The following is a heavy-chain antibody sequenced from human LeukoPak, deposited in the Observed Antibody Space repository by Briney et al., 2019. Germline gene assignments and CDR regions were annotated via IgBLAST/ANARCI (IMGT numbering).Heavy chain of an antibody. V-gene: IGHV4-59*08. Sequence: SETLSLTCSVSGGSTSSYYWSWIRQPPGKGLECIGYIHYSGSTNYNPSLKSRVTISVDTSKNQFSLKLSSVTAADTAVYYCARRSYGTDYFDYWGQGTLVTVSS. D-gene: IGHD5-18*01. CDR1: GGSTSSYY. J-gene: IGHJ4*02. CDR3: ARRSYGTDYFDY. CDR2: IHYSGST.